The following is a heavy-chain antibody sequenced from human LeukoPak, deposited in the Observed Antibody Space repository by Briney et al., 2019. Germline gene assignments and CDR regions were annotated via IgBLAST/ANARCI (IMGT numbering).Heavy chain of an antibody. CDR2: INPNSGGT. V-gene: IGHV1-2*02. Sequence: GASVKVSCKASGGTFSSYAISWVRQAPGQGLEWMGWINPNSGGTNYAQKFQGRVTMTRDTSISTAYMELSRLRSDDTAVYYCARDSLGSSGWYDYWGQGTLVAVSS. CDR1: GGTFSSYA. J-gene: IGHJ4*02. CDR3: ARDSLGSSGWYDY. D-gene: IGHD6-19*01.